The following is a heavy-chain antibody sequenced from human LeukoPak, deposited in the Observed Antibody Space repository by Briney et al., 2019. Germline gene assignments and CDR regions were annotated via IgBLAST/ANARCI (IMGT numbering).Heavy chain of an antibody. CDR2: ISYDGSNE. D-gene: IGHD3-3*01. CDR1: GFTFSSYG. J-gene: IGHJ6*02. Sequence: GGSLRLSCAASGFTFSSYGMHWVRQAPGKGLEWVAVISYDGSNEYYADSVKGRFTISRDNSKNTLYLQMNSLRAEDTAVYYCAKDMRLRFLEWLSPYYYYGIDVWGQGTTVTVSS. V-gene: IGHV3-30*18. CDR3: AKDMRLRFLEWLSPYYYYGIDV.